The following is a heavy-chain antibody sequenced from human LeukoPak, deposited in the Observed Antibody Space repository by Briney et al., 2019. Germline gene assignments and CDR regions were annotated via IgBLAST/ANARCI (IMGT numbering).Heavy chain of an antibody. D-gene: IGHD4-17*01. V-gene: IGHV3-23*01. CDR1: GFTFSSYA. Sequence: PGGSLRLSCAASGFTFSSYAMSWVRQAPGKGLEWVSAISGSGGSTYYADSVKGRFTISRDNSKNTLYLQMNSLRAEDTAVYYCAKTKVMYGDYETPYDYWGQGTLVTVSS. CDR2: ISGSGGST. CDR3: AKTKVMYGDYETPYDY. J-gene: IGHJ4*02.